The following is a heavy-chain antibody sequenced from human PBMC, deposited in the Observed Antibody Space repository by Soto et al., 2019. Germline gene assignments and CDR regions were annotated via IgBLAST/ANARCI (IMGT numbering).Heavy chain of an antibody. Sequence: QVQLVQSGAELKKPGSSVKVSCKASGGSFDNYGTNWVRQAPGQGLEWMGRIIPVPGTAEYAERFKGRVTITEDESTSAAYMELRSVTPEDTAVYFCARDGQGESTGMDGWSEGITVTVAS. CDR3: ARDGQGESTGMDG. V-gene: IGHV1-69*11. J-gene: IGHJ6*01. CDR2: IIPVPGTA. CDR1: GGSFDNYG. D-gene: IGHD2-8*02.